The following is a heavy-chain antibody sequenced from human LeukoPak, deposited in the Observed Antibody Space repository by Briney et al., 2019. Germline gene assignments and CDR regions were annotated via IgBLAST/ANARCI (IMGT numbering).Heavy chain of an antibody. V-gene: IGHV4-59*01. D-gene: IGHD4-11*01. CDR3: ARELYSNYGLGWLDP. CDR1: GGSISSYY. CDR2: IYYSGST. Sequence: SETLSLTCTVSGGSISSYYWSWIRQPPGKGLEWIGYIYYSGSTNYNPSLKSRVTISVDTSKNQFSLKLSSVTAADTAVYYCARELYSNYGLGWLDPWGQGTLVTVSS. J-gene: IGHJ5*02.